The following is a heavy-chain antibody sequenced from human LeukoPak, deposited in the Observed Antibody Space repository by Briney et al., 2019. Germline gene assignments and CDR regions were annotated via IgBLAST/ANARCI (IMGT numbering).Heavy chain of an antibody. Sequence: ASVKVSCKASGYTFTGYYMHWVRQAPGQGLGWMGWINPNSGGTNYAQKFQGRVTMTRDTSISTAYMELSGLRSDDTAVYYCALSGRLLFRGGFDPWGQGTLVTVSS. CDR2: INPNSGGT. D-gene: IGHD2-21*02. J-gene: IGHJ5*02. V-gene: IGHV1-2*02. CDR1: GYTFTGYY. CDR3: ALSGRLLFRGGFDP.